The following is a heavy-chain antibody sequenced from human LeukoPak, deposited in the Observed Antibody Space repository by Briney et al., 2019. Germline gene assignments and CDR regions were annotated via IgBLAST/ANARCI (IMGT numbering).Heavy chain of an antibody. V-gene: IGHV1-2*02. D-gene: IGHD6-19*01. CDR3: ATLRRSGWYIGD. J-gene: IGHJ4*02. CDR2: INPYSGGT. Sequence: ASVKVSCKASGYTFTGYSIYWVRQAPGQGLEWMGWINPYSGGTNYAEKFQGRVTMTRDTSMTTAYMELSSLRSDDTAMYYCATLRRSGWYIGDWGQGTLVTVSS. CDR1: GYTFTGYS.